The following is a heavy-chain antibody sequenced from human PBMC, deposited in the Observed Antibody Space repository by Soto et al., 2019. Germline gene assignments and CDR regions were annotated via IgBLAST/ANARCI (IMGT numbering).Heavy chain of an antibody. D-gene: IGHD3-9*01. V-gene: IGHV4-59*08. CDR3: GRLEGLATISYYFDY. CDR1: GGSISDYY. Sequence: SETLSLTCAVSGGSISDYYWNWIRQPPGKGLEWIGYIYYSGSTNYNPSLKSRVTISVDTSKNQFSLKLRSVSAADTAVYYCGRLEGLATISYYFDYWGQGALVTVSS. J-gene: IGHJ4*02. CDR2: IYYSGST.